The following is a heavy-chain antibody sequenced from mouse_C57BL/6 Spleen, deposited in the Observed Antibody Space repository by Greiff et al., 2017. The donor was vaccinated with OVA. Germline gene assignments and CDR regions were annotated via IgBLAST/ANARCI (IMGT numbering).Heavy chain of an antibody. D-gene: IGHD1-1*01. CDR1: GYSITSGYY. V-gene: IGHV3-6*01. CDR2: ISYDGSN. Sequence: EVQLQESGPGLVKPSQSLSLTCSVTGYSITSGYYWNWIRQFPGNKLEWMGYISYDGSNNYNPSLKNRISITRDTSKNQFFLKLNSVTTEDTATYNCAREYVTPVVADWYFDVWGTGTTGTASS. CDR3: AREYVTPVVADWYFDV. J-gene: IGHJ1*03.